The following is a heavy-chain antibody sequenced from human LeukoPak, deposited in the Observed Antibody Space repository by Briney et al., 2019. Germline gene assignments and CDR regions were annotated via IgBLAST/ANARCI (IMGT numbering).Heavy chain of an antibody. V-gene: IGHV3-NL1*01. CDR1: EFTFSSYG. J-gene: IGHJ4*02. CDR2: IYSGGST. Sequence: GGSLRLSCAASEFTFSSYGMHWVRQAPGKGLEWVSVIYSGGSTYYADSVKGRFTISRDNSKNTLYLQMNSLRAEDTAVYYCASSYGDYSYWGQGTLVTVSS. CDR3: ASSYGDYSY. D-gene: IGHD4-17*01.